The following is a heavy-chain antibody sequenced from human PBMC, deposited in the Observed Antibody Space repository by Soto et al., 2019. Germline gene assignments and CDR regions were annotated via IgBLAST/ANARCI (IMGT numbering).Heavy chain of an antibody. CDR1: GFTFSSYS. CDR3: ARDHAQQTFNDY. D-gene: IGHD2-2*01. CDR2: ISSSSSYI. V-gene: IGHV3-21*01. Sequence: GGSLRLSCAASGFTFSSYSMNWVRQAPGKGLEWVSSISSSSSYIYYADSVKGRFTISRDNAQNSLYLQMNSLKAEETAVYYCARDHAQQTFNDYWGQGTLVTVSS. J-gene: IGHJ4*02.